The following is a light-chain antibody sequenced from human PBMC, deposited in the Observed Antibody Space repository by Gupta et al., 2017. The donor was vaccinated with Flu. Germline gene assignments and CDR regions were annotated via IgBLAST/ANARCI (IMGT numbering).Light chain of an antibody. CDR2: GAS. CDR1: EGVSNN. CDR3: QQYDNWHRT. J-gene: IGKJ1*01. V-gene: IGKV3-15*01. Sequence: PATLSGSPGESATPSCRASEGVSNNLAWFQQKPGQAPRLLIFGASFRGTGVPDRFSGSGSGTEFTLTISGLQSEDFAVYYCQQYDNWHRTFGQGTRVDIK.